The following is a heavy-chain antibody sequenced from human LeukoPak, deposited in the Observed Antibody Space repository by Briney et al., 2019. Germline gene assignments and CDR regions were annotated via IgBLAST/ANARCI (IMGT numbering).Heavy chain of an antibody. J-gene: IGHJ3*01. CDR3: ARGGRAFDV. CDR2: IYHSGKA. Sequence: SQTLSLTCTVSGAFISSGGFYWSWLRQPPGKGLEWIEYIYHSGKAYYNPSLESRVTISVDRSKNHFSLNLNSVTAADTSVYYCARGGRAFDVWGQGTLISVSP. CDR1: GAFISSGGFY. V-gene: IGHV4-30-2*01.